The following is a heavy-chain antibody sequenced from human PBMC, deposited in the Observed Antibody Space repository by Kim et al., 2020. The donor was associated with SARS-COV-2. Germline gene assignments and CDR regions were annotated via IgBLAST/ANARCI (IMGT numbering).Heavy chain of an antibody. D-gene: IGHD3-22*01. J-gene: IGHJ3*02. CDR1: GFIFSTYG. CDR3: SKGRITTWTLDSFDI. Sequence: GWSLRLSCAASGFIFSTYGVTWVRQAPGKGLDWVSSIRGSGGTTFYADSVKGRFTISRDNSKNTLYLQQSSLGLEDTHVFYCSKGRITTWTLDSFDIW. V-gene: IGHV3-23*01. CDR2: IRGSGGTT.